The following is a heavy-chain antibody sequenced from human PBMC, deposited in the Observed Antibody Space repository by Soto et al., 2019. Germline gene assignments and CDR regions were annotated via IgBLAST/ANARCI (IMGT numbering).Heavy chain of an antibody. D-gene: IGHD5-12*01. CDR1: GVTISRYD. Sequence: PAGTLSLTCAVSGVTISRYDGSWIRQPPGKGLEWIGYIYYSGSTNYNPALKSRVTISVDTSKTQFPLKLSSVTAADTAVYHCARAPPGYGPDVRGQGTLVPRSS. CDR3: ARAPPGYGPDV. J-gene: IGHJ4*01. CDR2: IYYSGST. V-gene: IGHV4-59*01.